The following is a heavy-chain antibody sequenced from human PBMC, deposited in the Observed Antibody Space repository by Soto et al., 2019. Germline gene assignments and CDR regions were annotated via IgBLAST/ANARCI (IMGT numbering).Heavy chain of an antibody. CDR1: GDTLSHYG. V-gene: IGHV1-69*01. CDR2: TTAILGTR. Sequence: QVQLVQSWSEVKKPGSSVKVSCKASGDTLSHYGVSWVRQVPGKGLEWMGGTTAILGTRDYAQKFQGRMTITSDEATTTSYMELNSLTADDPAVYYCAAGGSIDTGDHWGQGTLVTVSS. D-gene: IGHD5-18*01. CDR3: AAGGSIDTGDH. J-gene: IGHJ4*02.